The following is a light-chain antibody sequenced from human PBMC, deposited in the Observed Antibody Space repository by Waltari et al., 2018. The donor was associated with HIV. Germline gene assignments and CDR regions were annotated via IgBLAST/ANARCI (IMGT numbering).Light chain of an antibody. J-gene: IGLJ3*02. CDR2: EVS. Sequence: QSALTQPPSASGSPGPSVTISCPARSSDLGGYRFVPWYQQHPAKAPKLLIYEVSKRPSGVPDLCSGSKSGNTASLTVSGLQAEDEADYFCSSYAANNDILFGGGTKLTVL. CDR1: SSDLGGYRF. CDR3: SSYAANNDIL. V-gene: IGLV2-8*01.